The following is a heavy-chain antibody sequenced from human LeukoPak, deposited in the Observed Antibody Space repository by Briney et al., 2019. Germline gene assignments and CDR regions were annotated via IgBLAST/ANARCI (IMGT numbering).Heavy chain of an antibody. J-gene: IGHJ4*02. CDR2: IYYSGGT. V-gene: IGHV4-59*08. D-gene: IGHD3-10*01. CDR3: ARGSYGSGSYYSDY. Sequence: PSETLPLTCTVSGGAISIDYWNWSRQPPRKGLEWIGYIYYSGGTNYNPSLKSLVTISVDMSMNQFSLRLRSATAADAAIYYCARGSYGSGSYYSDYWGQGTLVTVSS. CDR1: GGAISIDY.